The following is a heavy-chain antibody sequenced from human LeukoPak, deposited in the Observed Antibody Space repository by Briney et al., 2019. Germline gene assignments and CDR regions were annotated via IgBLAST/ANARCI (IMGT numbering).Heavy chain of an antibody. V-gene: IGHV5-51*01. CDR3: ARRPYSGSPNWFDP. CDR2: INLGDSDT. Sequence: GESLEISCEVSGHRFTNHWIGWVRQMPGKGLEWMGIINLGDSDTKCSPSFQGQVTISLDKSISTAYLQWRSLKASDTAMYYCARRPYSGSPNWFDPWGQGTLVTVSS. CDR1: GHRFTNHW. J-gene: IGHJ5*02. D-gene: IGHD1-26*01.